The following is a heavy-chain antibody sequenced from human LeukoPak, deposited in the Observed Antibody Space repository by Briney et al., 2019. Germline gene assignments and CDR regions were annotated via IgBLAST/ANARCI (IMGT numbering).Heavy chain of an antibody. D-gene: IGHD3-22*01. Sequence: GGSLRLSCAASGFTFSSYWMHWVRQAPGKGPVWVSRINSDGSTTNYADSVKGRFTISRDNAKNTLYLQMNSLRVEDTAVYYCAAVIYYTSDAFDIWGQGTMVTVSS. CDR1: GFTFSSYW. CDR2: INSDGSTT. J-gene: IGHJ3*02. CDR3: AAVIYYTSDAFDI. V-gene: IGHV3-74*01.